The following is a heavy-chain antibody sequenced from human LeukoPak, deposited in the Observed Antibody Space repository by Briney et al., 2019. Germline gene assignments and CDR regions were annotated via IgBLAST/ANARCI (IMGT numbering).Heavy chain of an antibody. CDR2: ISSSSSTI. Sequence: PGGSLRLSCAASGFTFSSYSMNWVRQAPGKGLEWVSYISSSSSTIYYADSVKGRFTISRDNAKNSLYLQMNSLTAEDTAVYYCARDRSSGYYGSFDYGGQGTLVTVSS. D-gene: IGHD3-10*01. J-gene: IGHJ4*02. V-gene: IGHV3-48*01. CDR1: GFTFSSYS. CDR3: ARDRSSGYYGSFDY.